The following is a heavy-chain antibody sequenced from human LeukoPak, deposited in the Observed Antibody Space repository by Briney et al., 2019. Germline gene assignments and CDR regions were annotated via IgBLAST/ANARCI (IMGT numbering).Heavy chain of an antibody. CDR2: MNPNSGNT. J-gene: IGHJ5*02. CDR1: GYTFTSYD. D-gene: IGHD3-3*01. CDR3: ARRDYDFWSGYSPDNWFDP. Sequence: ASVKVSCKASGYTFTSYDINWARQATGQGLEWMGWMNPNSGNTGYAQKFQGRVTMTRNTSISTAYMELSSLRSEDTAVYYCARRDYDFWSGYSPDNWFDPWGQGTLVTVSS. V-gene: IGHV1-8*01.